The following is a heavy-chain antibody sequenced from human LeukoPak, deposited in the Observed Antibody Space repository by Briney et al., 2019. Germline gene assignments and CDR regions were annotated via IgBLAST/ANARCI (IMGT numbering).Heavy chain of an antibody. J-gene: IGHJ4*02. V-gene: IGHV3-53*01. CDR3: ARGDGYNFFDY. Sequence: GGSLRLSCAVSGFSLTNNYMSWVRQAPGKGLEWVSVFYVGGATYYADSVKGRFTISRDNAENTPYLQMKSLRAEDTAVYYGARGDGYNFFDYWGQGALVTVSS. CDR2: FYVGGAT. CDR1: GFSLTNNY. D-gene: IGHD5-24*01.